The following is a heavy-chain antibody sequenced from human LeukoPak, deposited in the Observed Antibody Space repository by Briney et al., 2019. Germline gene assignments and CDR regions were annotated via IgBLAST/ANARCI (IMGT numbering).Heavy chain of an antibody. CDR3: ARLSGNDDAFDT. CDR2: INPSGGIT. J-gene: IGHJ3*02. CDR1: GYTFTSYY. V-gene: IGHV1-46*04. D-gene: IGHD1-1*01. Sequence: ASVKVSCKASGYTFTSYYMHWVRQAPGQGLEWMGIINPSGGITGYAQKLQGRVTMTRDTSTSTVYMELSSLRSEDTAVYYCARLSGNDDAFDTWGQGTMVTVSS.